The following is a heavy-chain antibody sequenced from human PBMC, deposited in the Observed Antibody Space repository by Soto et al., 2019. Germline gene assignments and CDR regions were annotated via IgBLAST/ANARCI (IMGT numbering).Heavy chain of an antibody. CDR2: IYPGDSDT. V-gene: IGHV5-51*01. CDR3: ARGYCTTTICDPWFDP. D-gene: IGHD2-2*01. Sequence: HGESLKISCTGSGYAFTSYWIAWVRQMPGKGLEWMGIIYPGDSDTRYSPSSQGQVTISADKSITTAYLQWSSLKASDTAMYYCARGYCTTTICDPWFDPWGQGTLVTVSS. J-gene: IGHJ5*02. CDR1: GYAFTSYW.